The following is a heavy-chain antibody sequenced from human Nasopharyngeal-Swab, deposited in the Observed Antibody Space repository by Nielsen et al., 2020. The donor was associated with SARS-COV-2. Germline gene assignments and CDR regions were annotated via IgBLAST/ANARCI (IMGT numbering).Heavy chain of an antibody. Sequence: WIRQPPGKGLEWIGYIYYSGSTNYNPSLKSRVTISVDTSKNQFSLKLSSVTAADTAVYYCARRGTGGKKGAFDIWGQGTMATVSS. D-gene: IGHD2-8*02. CDR3: ARRGTGGKKGAFDI. V-gene: IGHV4-59*08. CDR2: IYYSGST. J-gene: IGHJ3*02.